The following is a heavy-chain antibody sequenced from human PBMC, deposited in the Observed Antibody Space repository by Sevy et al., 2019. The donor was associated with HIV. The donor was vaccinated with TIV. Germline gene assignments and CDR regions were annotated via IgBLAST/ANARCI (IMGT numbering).Heavy chain of an antibody. J-gene: IGHJ6*04. D-gene: IGHD4-4*01. CDR3: ATDLFLSKYRPMDV. V-gene: IGHV1-24*01. Sequence: ASVKVSCKVSGYTLTELSMHWVRQAPGKGLEWMGGFDPEDGETIYAQKFQGRVTMTEDTSTDTAYMELRSLRSEDTAVYYCATDLFLSKYRPMDVWGKGTTVTVSS. CDR2: FDPEDGET. CDR1: GYTLTELS.